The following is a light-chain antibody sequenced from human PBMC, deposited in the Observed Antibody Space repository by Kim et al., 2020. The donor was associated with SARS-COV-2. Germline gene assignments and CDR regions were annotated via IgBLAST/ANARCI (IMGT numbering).Light chain of an antibody. CDR2: RDS. Sequence: VALGQTARITCEGNNLGIKSVHWYQQKPDQAPVLVIYRDSNRPSGIPERFSGSNSKNTATLTIHRAQAGDEAAYYCQVWDSNTDVFGGGTQLTVL. J-gene: IGLJ2*01. V-gene: IGLV3-9*01. CDR3: QVWDSNTDV. CDR1: NLGIKS.